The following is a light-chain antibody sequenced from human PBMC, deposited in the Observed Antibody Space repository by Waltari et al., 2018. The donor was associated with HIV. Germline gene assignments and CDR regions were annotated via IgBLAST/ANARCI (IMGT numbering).Light chain of an antibody. CDR2: NDY. CDR3: AAWDNILSGYV. V-gene: IGLV1-47*01. Sequence: QSALTQPPSTSGTPGQRVTMSCSGSSSNHGRDNVYWYQQIPGTAPKLLIYNDYPRPSGVPDRFSGSKSGTSASLAISGLRSEDEADYYCAAWDNILSGYVFGTGTKVTVL. J-gene: IGLJ1*01. CDR1: SSNHGRDN.